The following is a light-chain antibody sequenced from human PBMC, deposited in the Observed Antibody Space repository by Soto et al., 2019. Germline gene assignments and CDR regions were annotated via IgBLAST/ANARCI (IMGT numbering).Light chain of an antibody. CDR2: DVS. V-gene: IGLV2-14*01. CDR1: SSDVGGYNY. J-gene: IGLJ1*01. Sequence: QSVLTQPASVSGSPGQSITISCTGTSSDVGGYNYVSWYQQHPGKAPKLMIYDVSNRPPGVSNRFSGSKSGNTASLTISGLQAEDEGDYYCSSYTSSSTPYVFGTGTKVTVL. CDR3: SSYTSSSTPYV.